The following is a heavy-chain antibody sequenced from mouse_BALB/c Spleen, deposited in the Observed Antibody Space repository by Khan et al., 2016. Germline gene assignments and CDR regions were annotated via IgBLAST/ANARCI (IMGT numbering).Heavy chain of an antibody. D-gene: IGHD2-4*01. Sequence: VQLQQSGAEFVKPGASVKLSCTASGFNIKDTYMHWVKQRPEQGLEWIGRIDPANGNTKYDPKFQGKAIVTADTSSNTAYLQLSSLTSEDTAVYYCARSSYDDDAMDYWGQGTSVTVSS. CDR3: ARSSYDDDAMDY. V-gene: IGHV14-3*02. CDR2: IDPANGNT. J-gene: IGHJ4*01. CDR1: GFNIKDTY.